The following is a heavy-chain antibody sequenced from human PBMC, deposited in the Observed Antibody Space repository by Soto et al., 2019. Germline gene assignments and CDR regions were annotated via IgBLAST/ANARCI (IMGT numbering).Heavy chain of an antibody. D-gene: IGHD6-13*01. CDR1: GFTFSSYA. V-gene: IGHV3-23*01. CDR2: ISGSGDST. Sequence: GGSLRLSCAASGFTFSSYAMSSARQAPGKGLEWFSGISGSGDSTYYADSVKGRFTISRDNSKNTLYLQMNSLRAEDTAVYYCAKGVQGIAVAGTGYLQHLGQGTLVIVSS. J-gene: IGHJ1*01. CDR3: AKGVQGIAVAGTGYLQH.